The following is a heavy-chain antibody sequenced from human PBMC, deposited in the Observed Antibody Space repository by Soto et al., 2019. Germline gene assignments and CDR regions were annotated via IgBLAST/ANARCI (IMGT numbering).Heavy chain of an antibody. D-gene: IGHD4-4*01. Sequence: QVQLVQSGAEMRKPGASVKVSCKTSGYTFINYGISWVRQAPGQGLAWMGWINGYNGNTNYAQNFQGRVAMTTDTYTSTVYMELRNLRSDDTAVYYCARGDSPVQFDYWGQGTLGTVSS. CDR3: ARGDSPVQFDY. V-gene: IGHV1-18*01. J-gene: IGHJ4*02. CDR1: GYTFINYG. CDR2: INGYNGNT.